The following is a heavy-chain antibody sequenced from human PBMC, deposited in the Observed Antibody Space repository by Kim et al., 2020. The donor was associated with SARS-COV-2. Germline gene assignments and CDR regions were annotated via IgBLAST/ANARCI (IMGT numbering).Heavy chain of an antibody. CDR3: ARAHYGILTGRQLRDV. J-gene: IGHJ6*02. Sequence: SVKGRFTISSDNSKNTLYLQRNSLSAEDTAVYYCARAHYGILTGRQLRDVWGQGTTVTVSS. D-gene: IGHD3-9*01. V-gene: IGHV3-30*07.